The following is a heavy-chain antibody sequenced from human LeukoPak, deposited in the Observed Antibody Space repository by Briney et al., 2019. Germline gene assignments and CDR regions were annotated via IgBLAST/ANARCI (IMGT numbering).Heavy chain of an antibody. Sequence: ASVKVSCKASGYTFTSYAMHWVRQAPGQRLEWMGWINAGNGNTKYSQKFQGRVTITRDTSASTAYMELSSLRSEDTAVYYCARARGWFGEFDYWGQGTLVTVSS. CDR2: INAGNGNT. D-gene: IGHD3-10*01. V-gene: IGHV1-3*01. CDR1: GYTFTSYA. CDR3: ARARGWFGEFDY. J-gene: IGHJ4*02.